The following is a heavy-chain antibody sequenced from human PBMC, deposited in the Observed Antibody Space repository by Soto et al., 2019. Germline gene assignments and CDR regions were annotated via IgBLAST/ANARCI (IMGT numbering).Heavy chain of an antibody. Sequence: QLQLQESGPGLVKPSETRSLTCTVSGGSISSSSYYWGWIRQPPGKGLEWIGSIYYSGSTYYNPSLKSRVTTSVDTSKNQFSLKLSSVTAADTAVYYCARRGSGSYSDYWGQGTLVTVSS. D-gene: IGHD3-10*01. CDR2: IYYSGST. CDR1: GGSISSSSYY. J-gene: IGHJ4*02. V-gene: IGHV4-39*01. CDR3: ARRGSGSYSDY.